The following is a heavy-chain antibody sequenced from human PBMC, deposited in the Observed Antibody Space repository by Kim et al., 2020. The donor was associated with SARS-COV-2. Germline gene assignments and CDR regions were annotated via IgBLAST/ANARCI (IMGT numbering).Heavy chain of an antibody. Sequence: SETLSLTCTVSGGSISSGGYYWSWIRQHPGKGLEWIGYIYYSGSTYYNPSLKSRVTISVDTSKNQFSLKLSSVTAADTAVYYCARDLNYYDSSTYRIPAFDIWGQGTMVTVSS. D-gene: IGHD3-22*01. J-gene: IGHJ3*02. V-gene: IGHV4-31*03. CDR3: ARDLNYYDSSTYRIPAFDI. CDR2: IYYSGST. CDR1: GGSISSGGYY.